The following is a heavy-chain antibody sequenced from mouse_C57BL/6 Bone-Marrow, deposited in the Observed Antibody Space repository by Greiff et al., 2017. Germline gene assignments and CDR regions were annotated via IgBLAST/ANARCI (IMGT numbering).Heavy chain of an antibody. CDR2: IDPSDSYT. CDR1: GYTFTSYW. V-gene: IGHV1-50*01. CDR3: ARGYYYGSSFDY. J-gene: IGHJ2*01. Sequence: AQLQQSGAELVKPGASVKLSCKASGYTFTSYWMQWVKQRPGQGLEWIGEIDPSDSYTNYNQKFKGKATLTVDTSSSTAYMQLSSLTSEDSAVYYCARGYYYGSSFDYWGQGTTLTVSS. D-gene: IGHD1-1*01.